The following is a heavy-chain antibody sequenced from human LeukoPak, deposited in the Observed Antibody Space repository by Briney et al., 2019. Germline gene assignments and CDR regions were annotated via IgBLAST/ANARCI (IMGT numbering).Heavy chain of an antibody. Sequence: GSLRLSCAASGFTFSYYEMNWVRQAPGKGLEWVSYISSSGGTIYYADSVKGRFTISRDNAKNSLYLQMNSLRAEDTAVYYCARYQSETSLDYWGQGTLVTVSS. CDR3: ARYQSETSLDY. D-gene: IGHD2-2*01. CDR2: ISSSGGTI. V-gene: IGHV3-48*03. CDR1: GFTFSYYE. J-gene: IGHJ4*02.